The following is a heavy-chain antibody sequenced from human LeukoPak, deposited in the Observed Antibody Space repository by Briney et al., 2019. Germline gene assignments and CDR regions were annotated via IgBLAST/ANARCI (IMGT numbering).Heavy chain of an antibody. D-gene: IGHD3-22*01. CDR1: GYTFTSYY. CDR3: ARDPYYYDSSGKIAQDDY. J-gene: IGHJ4*02. V-gene: IGHV1-46*01. Sequence: ASVKVSCKASGYTFTSYYMHWVRQAPGQGLEWMGIINPSGGSTSYAQKFQGRVTMTRDTSTSTVYMELSSLRSEDTAVYYCARDPYYYDSSGKIAQDDYWGQGTLVTVSS. CDR2: INPSGGST.